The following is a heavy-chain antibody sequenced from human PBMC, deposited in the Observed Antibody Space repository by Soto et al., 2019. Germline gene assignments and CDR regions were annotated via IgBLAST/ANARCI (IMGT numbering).Heavy chain of an antibody. D-gene: IGHD2-8*01. J-gene: IGHJ3*02. Sequence: LRLSCAASGFTFSSYWMSWVRQAPGKGLEWVANIKQDGSEKYYVDSVKGRFTISRDNAKNSLYLQMNSLRAEDTAVYYCARAKGGYCTNGVCYKGNAFDIWGQGAMVTVSS. V-gene: IGHV3-7*03. CDR2: IKQDGSEK. CDR1: GFTFSSYW. CDR3: ARAKGGYCTNGVCYKGNAFDI.